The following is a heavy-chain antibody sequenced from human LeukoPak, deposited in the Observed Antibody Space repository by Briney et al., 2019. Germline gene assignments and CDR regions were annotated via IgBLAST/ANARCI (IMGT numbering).Heavy chain of an antibody. CDR1: GGSISSGGYY. V-gene: IGHV4-31*03. CDR2: IYYSGRT. Sequence: PSQTLSLTCTVSGGSISSGGYYWSWIRQHPGKGLEWIGYIYYSGRTYYNPSLKSRVTISVDTSKNQFSLKLSSVTAADTAVYYCARAKRITMIVVVPTWFDPWGQGTLVTVYS. D-gene: IGHD3-22*01. CDR3: ARAKRITMIVVVPTWFDP. J-gene: IGHJ5*02.